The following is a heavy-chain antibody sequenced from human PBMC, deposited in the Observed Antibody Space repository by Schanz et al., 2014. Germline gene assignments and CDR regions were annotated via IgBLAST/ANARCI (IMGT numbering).Heavy chain of an antibody. J-gene: IGHJ4*02. CDR2: ISHDGHRD. V-gene: IGHV3-30*19. Sequence: QVQLVESGGGVVRPGRSLRLSCATSGFTFSRFGMNWVRQAPGKGLEWVAQISHDGHRDFYADSVKGRFTVSRDNSKNTLFLQMSSLRAEDTAVYYCARDGDFDYWGQGTLVTVSS. CDR3: ARDGDFDY. CDR1: GFTFSRFG.